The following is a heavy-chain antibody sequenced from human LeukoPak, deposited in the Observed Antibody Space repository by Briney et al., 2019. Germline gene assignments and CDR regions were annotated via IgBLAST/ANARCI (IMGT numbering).Heavy chain of an antibody. V-gene: IGHV4-38-2*02. CDR3: ARDLRSFDAFDI. Sequence: SETLSLTCTVSGYSISSTYCWGWIRQPPGKGLEWIGRVCHSGSTYYNPSLKSRVSISVDTSKNQFSLKLSSVTAADTAVYYCARDLRSFDAFDIWGQGTMVTVSS. CDR1: GYSISSTYC. D-gene: IGHD5/OR15-5a*01. J-gene: IGHJ3*02. CDR2: VCHSGST.